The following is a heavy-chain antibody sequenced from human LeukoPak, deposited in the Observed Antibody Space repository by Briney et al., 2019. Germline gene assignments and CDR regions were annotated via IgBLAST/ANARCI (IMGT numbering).Heavy chain of an antibody. CDR3: ARDGLPVVPASMGGWFDP. Sequence: ASVKVSCKASGYTFTSYYMHWVRQAPGQGLEWMGIINPSAGSTTYAQKFQGRLTTTRDMSTSTVYMELSSLRSDDTAVYYCARDGLPVVPASMGGWFDPWGQGTLVTVSS. V-gene: IGHV1-46*01. CDR1: GYTFTSYY. CDR2: INPSAGST. J-gene: IGHJ5*02. D-gene: IGHD2-2*01.